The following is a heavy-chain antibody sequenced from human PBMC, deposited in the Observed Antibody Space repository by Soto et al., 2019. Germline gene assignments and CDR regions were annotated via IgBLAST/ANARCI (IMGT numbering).Heavy chain of an antibody. CDR3: ARTFRNNYFWSG. Sequence: EVQLVQSGAEVKKPGESLKISCKGSGYNFTNYWIGWVRQMLGKGLEWMGITYPGDSDTRYSPSFQGQVTISADKSISTAYLQWSSLKASDTAMYFCARTFRNNYFWSGWGQGTLVTVSS. D-gene: IGHD3-3*01. J-gene: IGHJ4*02. CDR2: TYPGDSDT. V-gene: IGHV5-51*01. CDR1: GYNFTNYW.